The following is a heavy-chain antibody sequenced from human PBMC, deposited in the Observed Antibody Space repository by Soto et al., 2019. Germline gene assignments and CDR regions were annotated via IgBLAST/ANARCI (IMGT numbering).Heavy chain of an antibody. V-gene: IGHV3-23*01. CDR1: GFTFSSYA. Sequence: TGGSLRLSCAASGFTFSSYAMSWVRQAPGKGLEWVSAISGSGGSTYYADSVKGRFTISRDNSKNTLYLQMNSLRAEDTAVYYCAKDLKAVDTAMVWVYYYYGMDVWGQGTTVTVSS. CDR2: ISGSGGST. CDR3: AKDLKAVDTAMVWVYYYYGMDV. J-gene: IGHJ6*02. D-gene: IGHD5-18*01.